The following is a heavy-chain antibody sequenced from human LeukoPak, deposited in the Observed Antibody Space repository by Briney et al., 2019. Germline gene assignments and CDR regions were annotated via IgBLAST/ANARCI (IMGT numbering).Heavy chain of an antibody. CDR1: GYSISSGYY. Sequence: SETLSLTCTVSGYSISSGYYWGWMRQPPGKGLEWIGSIYHSGSTYYNPSLKSRVTISVDTSKNQFSLKLSSVTAADTAVYYCARYDSSGYPFDYWGQGTLVTVSS. J-gene: IGHJ4*02. V-gene: IGHV4-38-2*02. CDR2: IYHSGST. D-gene: IGHD3-22*01. CDR3: ARYDSSGYPFDY.